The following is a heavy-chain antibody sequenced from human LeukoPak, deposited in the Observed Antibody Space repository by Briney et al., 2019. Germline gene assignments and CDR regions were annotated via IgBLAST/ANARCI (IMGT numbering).Heavy chain of an antibody. Sequence: ASLKVSCKASGYPFTDQFINWVRQAPGRGLEWMGWINSNSGDTNYEQRFQGRVTMTRDTSISTAYMDLTRLASDDTAVYYCARGELLVDYWGQGTLVTVSS. J-gene: IGHJ4*02. CDR2: INSNSGDT. D-gene: IGHD3-10*01. V-gene: IGHV1-2*02. CDR3: ARGELLVDY. CDR1: GYPFTDQF.